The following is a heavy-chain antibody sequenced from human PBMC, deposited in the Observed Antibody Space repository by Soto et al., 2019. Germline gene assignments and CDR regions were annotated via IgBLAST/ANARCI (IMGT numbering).Heavy chain of an antibody. J-gene: IGHJ6*02. Sequence: PSETLSLTCTVSGGSVSSGSFYWSWIRRPPGKGLEWIGYFYDSGSTNYNPSLRSRVTMSVDTSKNQFSLKLSSVTAADTAVYYCAASAPPATNYYYAMDVWGQGTTGTVS. CDR2: FYDSGST. D-gene: IGHD5-12*01. V-gene: IGHV4-61*01. CDR1: GGSVSSGSFY. CDR3: AASAPPATNYYYAMDV.